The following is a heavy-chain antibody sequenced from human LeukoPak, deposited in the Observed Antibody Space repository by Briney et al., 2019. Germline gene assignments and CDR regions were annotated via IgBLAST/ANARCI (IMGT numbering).Heavy chain of an antibody. D-gene: IGHD1-1*01. CDR2: TYYRSKWYN. V-gene: IGHV6-1*01. CDR3: ARDLLATTGYALGY. J-gene: IGHJ4*02. CDR1: GDSVSSTSTS. Sequence: SQTLSLTCAISGDSVSSTSTSWSWARQSPSRGLEWLGRTYYRSKWYNEYAASVGSRLTISVDTSNNQFSLQLNSVTPEDTAAYYCARDLLATTGYALGYWGQGTLVTVSS.